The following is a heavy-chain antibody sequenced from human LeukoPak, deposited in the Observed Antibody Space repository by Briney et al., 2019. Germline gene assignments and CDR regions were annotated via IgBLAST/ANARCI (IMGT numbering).Heavy chain of an antibody. Sequence: SETLSLTCTVSGGSISSSSYYWDWIRQPPGKGLEWIGSIYYSGSTYYNPSLKSRVTISVDTSKNQFSLKLSSVTAADTAVYYCARPQRWLQTTAAFDIRGQGTMVTVSS. CDR3: ARPQRWLQTTAAFDI. CDR1: GGSISSSSYY. CDR2: IYYSGST. D-gene: IGHD5-24*01. J-gene: IGHJ3*02. V-gene: IGHV4-39*01.